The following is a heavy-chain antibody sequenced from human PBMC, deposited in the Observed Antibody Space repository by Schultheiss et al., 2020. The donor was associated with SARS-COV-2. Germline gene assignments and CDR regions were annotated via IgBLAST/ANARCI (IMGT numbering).Heavy chain of an antibody. J-gene: IGHJ4*02. Sequence: GESLKISCAASGFTFSNFAMHWVRQAPGKGLEWVSAISGSGGSTYYADSVKGRFTISRDNAKSSLFLQMNSLRAEDTALYYCARDDGRPGDGYNHSPDYWGQGTLVTVSS. CDR2: ISGSGGST. V-gene: IGHV3-21*01. CDR1: GFTFSNFA. D-gene: IGHD5-24*01. CDR3: ARDDGRPGDGYNHSPDY.